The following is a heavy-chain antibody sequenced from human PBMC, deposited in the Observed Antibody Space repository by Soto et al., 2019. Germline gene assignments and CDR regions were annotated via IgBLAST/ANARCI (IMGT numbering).Heavy chain of an antibody. J-gene: IGHJ4*02. CDR2: IWYDGSNK. V-gene: IGHV3-33*01. Sequence: PGGSLRLSCAASGFTFSSYGMHWVRQAPGKGLEWVAVIWYDGSNKYYADSVKGRFTISRDNSKNTLYLQMNSLRAEDTAVYYCARDSTRGIQLWSSYFDYWGQGTLVTVSS. D-gene: IGHD5-18*01. CDR3: ARDSTRGIQLWSSYFDY. CDR1: GFTFSSYG.